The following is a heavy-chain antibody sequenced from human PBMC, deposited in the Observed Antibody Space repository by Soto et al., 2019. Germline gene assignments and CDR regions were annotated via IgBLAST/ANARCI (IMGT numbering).Heavy chain of an antibody. CDR1: GYTFTSYY. CDR2: IDPSGGST. Sequence: ASVKVSCKASGYTFTSYYMHWVRQAPGQGLEWMGIIDPSGGSTSYAQKFQGRVTMTRDTSTSTVYMELSSLRSEDTAVYYCARAPYSWYFDYWGQGTLVTVSS. CDR3: ARAPYSWYFDY. D-gene: IGHD5-18*01. J-gene: IGHJ4*02. V-gene: IGHV1-46*01.